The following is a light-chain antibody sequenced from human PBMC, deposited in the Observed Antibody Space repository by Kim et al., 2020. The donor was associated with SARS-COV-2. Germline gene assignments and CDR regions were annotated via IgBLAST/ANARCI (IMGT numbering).Light chain of an antibody. CDR1: KNVLYSSNRKNY. Sequence: RATVNCKYSKNVLYSSNRKNYLAWYQQKPEQPPKLLIDWASTREFGVPDRFSGSGYGTDFNLTISSLQAEDVAVYYCQQYYRAPPTFGGGTNLEI. J-gene: IGKJ4*01. CDR2: WAS. V-gene: IGKV4-1*01. CDR3: QQYYRAPPT.